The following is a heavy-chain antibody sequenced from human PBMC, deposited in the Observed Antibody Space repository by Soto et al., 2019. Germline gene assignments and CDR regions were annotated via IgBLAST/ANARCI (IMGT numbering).Heavy chain of an antibody. CDR2: IDTVSSTM. CDR1: GFTFSGSS. D-gene: IGHD3-22*01. Sequence: EVQLVESGGGLVQPGGSLRLSCAASGFTFSGSSMNWVRQAPGKGLEWVSFIDTVSSTMYYADSVKGRFSISRDNTKNSLYLQMNSLRAEETAMYYCTGGGVSSGPGYWGQGTLVTVSS. CDR3: TGGGVSSGPGY. V-gene: IGHV3-48*01. J-gene: IGHJ4*02.